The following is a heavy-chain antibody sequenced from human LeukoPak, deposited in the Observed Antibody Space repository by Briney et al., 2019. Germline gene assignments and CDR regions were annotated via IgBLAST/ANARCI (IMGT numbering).Heavy chain of an antibody. V-gene: IGHV3-33*01. CDR2: IYYDGSNI. D-gene: IGHD4/OR15-4a*01. CDR1: EFTFTTYG. CDR3: ARSATGAYFDY. Sequence: PGGSLRLSCAASEFTFTTYGMHWVRQAPGKGLEWVAFIYYDGSNIYYADYVKGRFTIPRDISKNTLYLQMDSLRAEDTAMYYCARSATGAYFDYWGQGTLVTVSS. J-gene: IGHJ4*02.